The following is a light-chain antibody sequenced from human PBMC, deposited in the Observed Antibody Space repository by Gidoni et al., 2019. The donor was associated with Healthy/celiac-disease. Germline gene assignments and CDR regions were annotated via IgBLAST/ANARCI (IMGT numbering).Light chain of an antibody. CDR1: QSISSW. CDR2: DAS. V-gene: IGKV1-5*01. Sequence: DIQMTQSPSTLSASVGDRVTITCRASQSISSWLDWYQQKPGKAPKLLIYDASSLESGVPSRFSGSGSGTEFTLTISSLQPDDFATYYCQQYNSWYTFGQGTKLEIK. J-gene: IGKJ2*01. CDR3: QQYNSWYT.